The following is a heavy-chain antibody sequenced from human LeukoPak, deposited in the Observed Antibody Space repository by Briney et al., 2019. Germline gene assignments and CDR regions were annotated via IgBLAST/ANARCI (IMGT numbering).Heavy chain of an antibody. CDR2: IYYSGST. V-gene: IGHV4-39*07. CDR3: ASKPAARLSWFDP. Sequence: SETLSLTCTVSGGSISSTSYFWGWIRQPPGKGLEWIGTIYYSGSTNYNPSLKSRVTISVDTSKNQFSLKLSSVTAADTAVYYCASKPAARLSWFDPWGQGTLVTVSS. D-gene: IGHD2-2*01. CDR1: GGSISSTSYF. J-gene: IGHJ5*02.